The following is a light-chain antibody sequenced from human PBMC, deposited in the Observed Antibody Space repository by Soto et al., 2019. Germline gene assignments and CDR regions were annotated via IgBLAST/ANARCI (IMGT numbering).Light chain of an antibody. Sequence: DIVMTQSPLSLPVTPGEPASISCRSSQSLLHSNGYNYLDWYLQKPGQSPQLLIYLGSNRASGVPDRFSGSGSGTDFTLKISRVEAEDVGVYYCMQALQTPLARVFGALTFGGGTKVEIK. CDR2: LGS. CDR1: QSLLHSNGYNY. V-gene: IGKV2-28*01. CDR3: MQALQTPLARVFGALT. J-gene: IGKJ4*01.